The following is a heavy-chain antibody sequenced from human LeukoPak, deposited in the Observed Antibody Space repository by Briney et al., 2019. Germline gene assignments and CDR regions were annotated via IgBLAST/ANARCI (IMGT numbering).Heavy chain of an antibody. J-gene: IGHJ3*02. CDR1: GGSISTYY. D-gene: IGHD5-18*01. V-gene: IGHV4-59*01. Sequence: SETLSLTCAVSGGSISTYYWSWIRQSPGKGLEWIGYIYHNGDTRYNPSLKSRVTISVDTSKNHFSLQLTSVTTADTAVYYCARGHQAMANAFDIWGQGTMVTVSS. CDR3: ARGHQAMANAFDI. CDR2: IYHNGDT.